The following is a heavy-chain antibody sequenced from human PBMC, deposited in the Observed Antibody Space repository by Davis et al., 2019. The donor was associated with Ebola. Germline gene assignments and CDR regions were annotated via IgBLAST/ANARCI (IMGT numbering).Heavy chain of an antibody. D-gene: IGHD3-9*01. Sequence: ASVKVSCKASGYTFTSYGISWVRQAPGQGLEWMGWISAYNGNTNYAQKLQGRVTMTTDTSTSTAYMELSRLRSDDTAVYYCARDSSVLRYFEWNYYYGMDVWGQGTTVTVSS. CDR2: ISAYNGNT. J-gene: IGHJ6*02. CDR1: GYTFTSYG. CDR3: ARDSSVLRYFEWNYYYGMDV. V-gene: IGHV1-18*01.